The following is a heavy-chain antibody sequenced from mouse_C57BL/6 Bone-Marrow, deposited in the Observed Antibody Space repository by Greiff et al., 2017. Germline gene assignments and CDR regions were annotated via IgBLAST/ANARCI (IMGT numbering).Heavy chain of an antibody. CDR2: IYPGSGST. CDR1: GYTFTSYW. V-gene: IGHV1-55*01. J-gene: IGHJ4*01. D-gene: IGHD2-3*01. Sequence: VQLQQSGAELVKPGASVKMSCKASGYTFTSYWITWVKQRPGQGLEWIGDIYPGSGSTNYNEKFKSKATLTVDTSSSTAYMPLSSLPSEYSAVYCCARSWWLLLYAMDYWGQGTSGTGSS. CDR3: ARSWWLLLYAMDY.